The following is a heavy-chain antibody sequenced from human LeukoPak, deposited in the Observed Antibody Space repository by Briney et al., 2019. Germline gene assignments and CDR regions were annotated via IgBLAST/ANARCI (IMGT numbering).Heavy chain of an antibody. J-gene: IGHJ6*02. CDR1: GFIFSNYA. CDR2: ISGSGGST. D-gene: IGHD6-19*01. CDR3: AKIIAVAGKLVYYYYGMDV. Sequence: GGSLRLSCAASGFIFSNYAMSWVRHSPGKGLEWVSAISGSGGSTYYADSVKGRFTISRDNSKNTLYLQMNSLRAEDTAVYYCAKIIAVAGKLVYYYYGMDVWGQGTTVTVSS. V-gene: IGHV3-23*01.